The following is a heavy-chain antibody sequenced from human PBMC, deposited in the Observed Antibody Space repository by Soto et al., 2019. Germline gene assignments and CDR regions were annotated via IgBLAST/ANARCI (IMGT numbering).Heavy chain of an antibody. D-gene: IGHD4-4*01. V-gene: IGHV1-2*06. CDR1: GYIFTDYY. CDR2: INPNSGGT. J-gene: IGHJ4*02. CDR3: AKARCLTTNCYVPDY. Sequence: ASVKVSCKASGYIFTDYYMHWVRQAPGQELGWMGRINPNSGGTNYAQKFQGRVTMTRDTSISTAYMELSSLRSEDTATYYCAKARCLTTNCYVPDYWGQGTLVTVSS.